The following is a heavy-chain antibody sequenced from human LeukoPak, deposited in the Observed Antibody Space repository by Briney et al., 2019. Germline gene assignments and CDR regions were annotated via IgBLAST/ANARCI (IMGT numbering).Heavy chain of an antibody. CDR3: ARGPHSGYDYGYYYYMDV. Sequence: ASVKVSCKASGYTFTSYDINWVRQAPGQGLEWMGWMNPNSGNTDYAQKFQGRVTMTRNTSISTAYMELSSLRSEDTAVYYCARGPHSGYDYGYYYYMDVWGKGTTVTVSS. CDR2: MNPNSGNT. J-gene: IGHJ6*03. CDR1: GYTFTSYD. D-gene: IGHD5-12*01. V-gene: IGHV1-8*01.